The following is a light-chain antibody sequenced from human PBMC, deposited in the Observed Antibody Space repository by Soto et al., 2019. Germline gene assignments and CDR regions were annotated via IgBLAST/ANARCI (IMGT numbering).Light chain of an antibody. CDR1: QDISNY. CDR2: DAS. V-gene: IGKV1-33*01. J-gene: IGKJ2*03. CDR3: RRYDNLPYR. Sequence: DIQMTQSPSSLSASVGDRVTITCQASQDISNYLNWYQQKPGKAPKLLIYDASNSETGVPSRFSGSRSGTDFTVTISSLQTEDIATYYCRRYDNLPYRCGQGTKLEIK.